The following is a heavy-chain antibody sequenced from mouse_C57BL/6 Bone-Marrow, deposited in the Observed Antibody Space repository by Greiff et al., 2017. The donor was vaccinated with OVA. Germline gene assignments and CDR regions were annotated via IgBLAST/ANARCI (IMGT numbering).Heavy chain of an antibody. J-gene: IGHJ3*01. Sequence: VQLQQSGAELAKPGASVKLSCKASGYTFTSYWMHWVKQRPGQGLEWIGYINPSSGYTKYNQKFKDKATLTADKSSSTAYMQLSSLTYEDSAVYYCERTGEGYYSNYERFAYWGQGTLVTVSA. D-gene: IGHD2-5*01. CDR3: ERTGEGYYSNYERFAY. V-gene: IGHV1-7*01. CDR1: GYTFTSYW. CDR2: INPSSGYT.